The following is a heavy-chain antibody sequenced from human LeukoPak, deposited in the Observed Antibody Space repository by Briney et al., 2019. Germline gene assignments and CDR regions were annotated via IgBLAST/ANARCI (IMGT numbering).Heavy chain of an antibody. Sequence: ASVKVSCKASGYTFTSHGISWVRQAPGQGLEWMGWISAYNGNTNYAQKLQGRVTMTTDTSTSTAYMELRSLRSDDTAAYYCARDRVGYCSSTSCYDNWFDPWGQGTLVTVSS. J-gene: IGHJ5*02. D-gene: IGHD2-2*01. CDR1: GYTFTSHG. V-gene: IGHV1-18*01. CDR2: ISAYNGNT. CDR3: ARDRVGYCSSTSCYDNWFDP.